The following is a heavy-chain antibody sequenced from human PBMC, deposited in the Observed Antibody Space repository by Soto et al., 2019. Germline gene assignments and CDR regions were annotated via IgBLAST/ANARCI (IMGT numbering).Heavy chain of an antibody. Sequence: PGGSLRLSCAASGFTFSSYGMHWVRQAPGKGLEWVAVISYDGSNKYYADSVKGRFTISRDNSKNTLYLQMNSLRAEDTAVYYCAKSMVRGPYYYYGMDVWGQGTTVTVSS. V-gene: IGHV3-30*18. J-gene: IGHJ6*02. CDR3: AKSMVRGPYYYYGMDV. CDR1: GFTFSSYG. D-gene: IGHD3-10*01. CDR2: ISYDGSNK.